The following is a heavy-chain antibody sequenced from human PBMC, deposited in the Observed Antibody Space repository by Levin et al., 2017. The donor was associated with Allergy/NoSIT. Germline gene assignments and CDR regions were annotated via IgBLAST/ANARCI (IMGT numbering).Heavy chain of an antibody. D-gene: IGHD4-17*01. CDR2: IYYSGST. J-gene: IGHJ6*02. CDR3: ARDKDYGDYGNRGSYYDYGMDV. V-gene: IGHV4-59*01. Sequence: ASETLSLTCTVSGGSISSYYWSWIRQPPGKGLEWIGYIYYSGSTNYNPSLKSRVTISVDTSKNQFSLKLSSVTAADTAVYYCARDKDYGDYGNRGSYYDYGMDVWGQGTTVTVSS. CDR1: GGSISSYY.